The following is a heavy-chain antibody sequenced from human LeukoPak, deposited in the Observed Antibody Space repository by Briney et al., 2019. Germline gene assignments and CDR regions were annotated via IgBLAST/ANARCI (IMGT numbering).Heavy chain of an antibody. CDR3: ASRYCSSTSCYKVYYYYGMDV. CDR1: GYTFTAYY. V-gene: IGHV1-2*02. Sequence: GASVKVSCKASGYTFTAYYMHWVRQAPGQGLEWMGWINPNSGGTNYAPKFQGRVTMTRDTSISTAYMELSRLRSDDTAVYYCASRYCSSTSCYKVYYYYGMDVWGQGTTVTVSS. CDR2: INPNSGGT. D-gene: IGHD2-2*02. J-gene: IGHJ6*02.